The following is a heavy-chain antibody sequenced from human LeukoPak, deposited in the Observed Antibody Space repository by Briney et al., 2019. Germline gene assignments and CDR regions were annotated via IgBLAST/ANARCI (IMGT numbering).Heavy chain of an antibody. D-gene: IGHD2-15*01. J-gene: IGHJ5*02. Sequence: HGESLKISCKGSGYSFTSYWIGWVRQMPGKGLEWMGIIYPGDSDTRYSPSFQGQVTISADKSISTAYLQWSSLKASDTAMYYCARGAWFCSGGSCYSDWFDPWGQGTLATVSS. CDR3: ARGAWFCSGGSCYSDWFDP. CDR1: GYSFTSYW. CDR2: IYPGDSDT. V-gene: IGHV5-51*01.